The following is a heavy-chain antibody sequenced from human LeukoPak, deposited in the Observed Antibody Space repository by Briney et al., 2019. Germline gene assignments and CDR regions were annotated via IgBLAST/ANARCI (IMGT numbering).Heavy chain of an antibody. CDR3: ARDYSSSWYEDVYYYGMDV. CDR1: GFTFSSYS. CDR2: ISSSSTI. D-gene: IGHD6-13*01. J-gene: IGHJ6*02. Sequence: PGGSLRLSCAASGFTFSSYSMNWVRQAPGKGLEWVSYISSSSTIYYADSVKGRFTISRDNAKNSLYLQMNSLRDEDTAVYYCARDYSSSWYEDVYYYGMDVWGQGTTVTVSS. V-gene: IGHV3-48*02.